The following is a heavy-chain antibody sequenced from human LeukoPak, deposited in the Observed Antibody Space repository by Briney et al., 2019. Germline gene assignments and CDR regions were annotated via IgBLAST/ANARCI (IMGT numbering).Heavy chain of an antibody. D-gene: IGHD4-23*01. CDR3: AREGGNSYYYYYMDV. CDR1: GGTFSSYA. V-gene: IGHV1-69*05. CDR2: TIPIFGTA. J-gene: IGHJ6*03. Sequence: SVKVSCKASGGTFSSYAISWVRQAPGQGLEWMGRTIPIFGTANYAQKFQGRVTTTTDESTSTAYMKLSSLRSEDTAVYYCAREGGNSYYYYYMDVWGKGTTVTVSS.